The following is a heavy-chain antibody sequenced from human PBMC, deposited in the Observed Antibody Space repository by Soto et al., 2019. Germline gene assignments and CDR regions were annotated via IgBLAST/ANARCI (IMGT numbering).Heavy chain of an antibody. Sequence: PGGSLRLSCVASGFTFSDNAMSWVRQAPGKGLEWISGISGSGYSTYYADSVKGRFTLTRDNSKNTLYLQMNSLRAEDTAVYYCAKGKGNLSFDYWGQGTLVTVSS. CDR3: AKGKGNLSFDY. V-gene: IGHV3-23*01. J-gene: IGHJ4*02. CDR2: ISGSGYST. D-gene: IGHD4-4*01. CDR1: GFTFSDNA.